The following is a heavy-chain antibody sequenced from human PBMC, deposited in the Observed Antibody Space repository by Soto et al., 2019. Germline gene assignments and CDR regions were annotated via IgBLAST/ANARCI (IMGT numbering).Heavy chain of an antibody. CDR1: GFTFSSYS. J-gene: IGHJ5*02. D-gene: IGHD2-15*01. CDR3: ARDRATVVPNWFDP. V-gene: IGHV3-48*02. Sequence: EVQLVESGGGLVQPGGSLRLSCAASGFTFSSYSMNWVLQAPGKGLEWVSYISSSSSTIYYADSVKGRFTISRDNAKNSLYLQMNSLRDEDTAVYYCARDRATVVPNWFDPWGQGTLVTVSS. CDR2: ISSSSSTI.